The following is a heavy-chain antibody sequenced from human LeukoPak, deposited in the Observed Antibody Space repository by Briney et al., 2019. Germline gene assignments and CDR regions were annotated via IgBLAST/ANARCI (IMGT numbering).Heavy chain of an antibody. J-gene: IGHJ5*02. CDR3: AGVIRTGLVSGDWFDP. CDR2: IFHSGNT. CDR1: GGSISNALYY. D-gene: IGHD5-18*01. Sequence: SETLSLTCSVTGGSISNALYYWGWIRQAPGKGLEWIGSIFHSGNTYYNPSLKGRVTLSVDTSKDHFSMRLRSVTAADTAVYFCAGVIRTGLVSGDWFDPWSQGTLVTVSS. V-gene: IGHV4-39*02.